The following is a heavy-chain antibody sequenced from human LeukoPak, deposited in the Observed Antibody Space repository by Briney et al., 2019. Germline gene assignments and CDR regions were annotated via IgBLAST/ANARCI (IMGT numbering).Heavy chain of an antibody. CDR3: ATIRLLATSSAFDI. CDR1: GGSISSYY. D-gene: IGHD5-12*01. V-gene: IGHV4-59*01. J-gene: IGHJ3*02. CDR2: IYYSGST. Sequence: SETLSLTCTVSGGSISSYYWSWIRQPPGKGLEWIGYIYYSGSTNYNPSLKSRVTISVDTSKNQFSLKLSSVTAADTAVYYCATIRLLATSSAFDIWGQGTMVTVSS.